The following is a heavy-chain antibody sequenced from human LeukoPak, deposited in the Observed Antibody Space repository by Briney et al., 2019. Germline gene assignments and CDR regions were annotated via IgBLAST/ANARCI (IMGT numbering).Heavy chain of an antibody. CDR1: GGSISNGNW. CDR2: IYRTGSA. J-gene: IGHJ6*03. Sequence: PSGTLSLTCGVSGGSISNGNWWSWVRQPPGKGLEWIGEIYRTGSANYNPSLKSRVTISVDKSKNQFSLSLNSVTAADTAVYYCVRDTRYDMDVWGKGTTVTVSS. CDR3: VRDTRYDMDV. V-gene: IGHV4-4*02.